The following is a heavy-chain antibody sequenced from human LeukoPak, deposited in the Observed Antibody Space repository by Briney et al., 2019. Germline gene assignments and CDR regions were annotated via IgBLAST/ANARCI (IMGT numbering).Heavy chain of an antibody. V-gene: IGHV3-23*01. CDR2: ISGSGGST. CDR3: ARLFTRGYSDYDYGVERTGSDY. J-gene: IGHJ4*02. Sequence: GGSLRLSCAASGFTFSSYAMSWVRQAPGKGLEWVSAISGSGGSTYYADSVKGRFTISRDNSKNTLYLQMDSLRVEDTAVYFCARLFTRGYSDYDYGVERTGSDYWGQGTLVTVSS. D-gene: IGHD5-12*01. CDR1: GFTFSSYA.